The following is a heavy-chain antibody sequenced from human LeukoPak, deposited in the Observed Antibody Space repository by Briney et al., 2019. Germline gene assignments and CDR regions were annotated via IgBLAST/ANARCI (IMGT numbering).Heavy chain of an antibody. CDR3: ARRHDDSSGYYYEGYNWFDP. V-gene: IGHV4-34*01. J-gene: IGHJ5*02. D-gene: IGHD3-22*01. Sequence: SETLSLTCAISGGSFDGYSWSWIRQSPGKGLEWIGEINLGGSTTYNPSLKSRVTISVDTSKNQFSLKLSSVTAADTAVYYCARRHDDSSGYYYEGYNWFDPWGQGTLVTVSS. CDR2: INLGGST. CDR1: GGSFDGYS.